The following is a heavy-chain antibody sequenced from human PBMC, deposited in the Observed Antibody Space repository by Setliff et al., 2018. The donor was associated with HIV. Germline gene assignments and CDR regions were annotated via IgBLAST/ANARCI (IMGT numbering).Heavy chain of an antibody. V-gene: IGHV3-30*18. CDR3: AKDGSHFWSGSPDY. D-gene: IGHD3-3*01. CDR1: GFTFSSFA. J-gene: IGHJ4*02. CDR2: ISYDGTNK. Sequence: PGGSLRLSCAASGFTFSSFAMHWVRQAPGKGLEWVAVISYDGTNKYYADSVKGRFTISRDNSKNTVYLQMNSLRAEDTAVYYCAKDGSHFWSGSPDYWGQGTLVSVSS.